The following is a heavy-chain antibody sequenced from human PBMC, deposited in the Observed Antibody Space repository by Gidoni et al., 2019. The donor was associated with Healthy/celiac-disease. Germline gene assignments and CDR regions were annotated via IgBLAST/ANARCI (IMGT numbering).Heavy chain of an antibody. CDR3: EREAYSSGWYYY. J-gene: IGHJ4*02. Sequence: QVQLQESGPGLVKPSETLSLTCTVSGGSISNYYWIWIRQPPGKGLEWIGYIYYSGRPNYNPSLKSRVTWSVDTSKKQFSLRLGSGTAAETPVYYCEREAYSSGWYYYWGQGTLVTVSS. CDR1: GGSISNYY. D-gene: IGHD6-19*01. CDR2: IYYSGRP. V-gene: IGHV4-59*01.